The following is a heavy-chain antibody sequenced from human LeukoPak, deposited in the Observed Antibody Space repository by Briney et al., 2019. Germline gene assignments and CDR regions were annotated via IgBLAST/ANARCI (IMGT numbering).Heavy chain of an antibody. CDR2: ISWNGGST. D-gene: IGHD3-10*01. J-gene: IGHJ4*02. Sequence: GGSLRLSCAASGFTFDDYGMNWVRQAPGKGLEWVSGISWNGGSTRYADSVKGRFTISRDNAKNSLYLQMNSLRAEDTAVYYCAKDFGFFGELFSSYFDYWGQGTLVTVSS. CDR3: AKDFGFFGELFSSYFDY. V-gene: IGHV3-20*04. CDR1: GFTFDDYG.